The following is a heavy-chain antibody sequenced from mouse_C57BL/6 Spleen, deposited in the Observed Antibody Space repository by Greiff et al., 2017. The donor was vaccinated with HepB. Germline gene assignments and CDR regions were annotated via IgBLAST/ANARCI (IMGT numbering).Heavy chain of an antibody. Sequence: VQLQQPGAELVKPGASVKLSCKASGYTFTSYWMQWVKQRPGQGLEWIGEIDPSDSYTNYNQKFKGKATLTVDTSSSTAYMQLSSLTSEDSAVYYCAGARGAVVPFDYWGQGTTLTVSS. CDR3: AGARGAVVPFDY. D-gene: IGHD1-1*01. CDR1: GYTFTSYW. CDR2: IDPSDSYT. J-gene: IGHJ2*01. V-gene: IGHV1-50*01.